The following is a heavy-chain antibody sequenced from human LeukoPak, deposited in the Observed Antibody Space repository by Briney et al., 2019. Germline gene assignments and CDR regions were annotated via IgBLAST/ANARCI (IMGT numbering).Heavy chain of an antibody. CDR1: GFTFSSYG. D-gene: IGHD2-15*01. J-gene: IGHJ4*02. Sequence: GGSLRLSCAASGFTFSSYGMHWVRQAPGKGLEWVAFIRYDGNNKYHADSVKGRFTISRDNSKNTLYLQMNSLRTEDTAVYYCAKDGVTGYCRGGSCYSVDYWGQGTLVTVSS. V-gene: IGHV3-30*02. CDR3: AKDGVTGYCRGGSCYSVDY. CDR2: IRYDGNNK.